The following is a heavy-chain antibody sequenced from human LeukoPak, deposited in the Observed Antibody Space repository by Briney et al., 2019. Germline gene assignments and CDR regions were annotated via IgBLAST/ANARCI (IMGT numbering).Heavy chain of an antibody. V-gene: IGHV4-38-2*02. CDR2: IYHSGTA. J-gene: IGHJ4*02. Sequence: SETLSLTCAVSGYSISSGYYWAWIRQSPGKGLECIGSIYHSGTAYYNPSLKSRVTISVDTSKNQFSLKLRSVTAADTAVYFCARERYYGSGGLFDYWGQGTLVTVSP. D-gene: IGHD3-10*01. CDR3: ARERYYGSGGLFDY. CDR1: GYSISSGYY.